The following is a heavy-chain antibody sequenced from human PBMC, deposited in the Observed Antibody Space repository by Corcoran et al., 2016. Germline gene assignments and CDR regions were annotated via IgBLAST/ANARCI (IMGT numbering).Heavy chain of an antibody. V-gene: IGHV1-46*01. D-gene: IGHD1-26*01. CDR1: GYTFTSYY. Sequence: QVQLVQSGAEVKKPGASVKVSCKASGYTFTSYYMHWVRQAPGQGLEWMGIINPGGGSTSYAQKFQGRVTMTRDTSTSTVYMELSSLRSEDTAVYYCARGGRSGSYSSDAFDIWGQGTMVTVSS. J-gene: IGHJ3*02. CDR3: ARGGRSGSYSSDAFDI. CDR2: INPGGGST.